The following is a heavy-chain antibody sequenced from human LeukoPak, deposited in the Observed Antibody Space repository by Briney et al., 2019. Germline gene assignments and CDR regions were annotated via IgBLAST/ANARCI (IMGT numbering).Heavy chain of an antibody. V-gene: IGHV5-51*01. CDR2: IYPGDSDT. Sequence: HGESLEISCQGSGSRFTSYWIGWVRQLPGKGLEWMGVIYPGDSDTRYSPSFQAQVTISADKSISTAYLQWSSLKASDTAMYYCARVIVASYLGAFDIWGQGTMVTVSS. CDR1: GSRFTSYW. CDR3: ARVIVASYLGAFDI. D-gene: IGHD5-12*01. J-gene: IGHJ3*02.